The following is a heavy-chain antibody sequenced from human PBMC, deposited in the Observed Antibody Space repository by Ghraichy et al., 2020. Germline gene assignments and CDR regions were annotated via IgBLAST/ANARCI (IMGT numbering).Heavy chain of an antibody. CDR1: GDSISTYY. CDR3: ARDLTVAGTSLAAFDI. V-gene: IGHV4-4*07. D-gene: IGHD6-19*01. CDR2: IYTSGST. Sequence: ESLNISCTVSGDSISTYYCSWIRQPAGKGLEWIGRIYTSGSTNYNPSLKGRVTMSVDTSKNQFSLKLNSVTAADTAVYYCARDLTVAGTSLAAFDIWGQGTMVTVSS. J-gene: IGHJ3*02.